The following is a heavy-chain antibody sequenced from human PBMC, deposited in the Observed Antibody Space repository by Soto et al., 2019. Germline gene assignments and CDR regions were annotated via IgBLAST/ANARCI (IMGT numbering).Heavy chain of an antibody. CDR3: ARPTYYYDSSGPPAY. CDR2: ISSSSSTI. CDR1: GFIFSIYA. D-gene: IGHD3-22*01. J-gene: IGHJ4*02. V-gene: IGHV3-48*01. Sequence: PGGSLRLSCSGSGFIFSIYAIHWVRQAPGKGLEYVSYISSSSSTILYTDSVKGRFTISRDNAKNTLYLQTNSLRAEDTAVYYSARPTYYYDSSGPPAYWGQGTLVTVSS.